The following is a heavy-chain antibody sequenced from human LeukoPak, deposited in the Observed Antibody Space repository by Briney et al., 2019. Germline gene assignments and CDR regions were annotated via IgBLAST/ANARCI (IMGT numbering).Heavy chain of an antibody. D-gene: IGHD2-8*01. J-gene: IGHJ5*02. Sequence: SETLPLTCTVSGGSISSYYWSWIRQPPGKGLEWIGYIYYSGSTNYNPSLKSRVTISVDTSKNQFSLKLSSVTAADTAVYYCARVLGYCTNGVCYKNWFDPWGQGTLVTVSS. CDR2: IYYSGST. CDR3: ARVLGYCTNGVCYKNWFDP. V-gene: IGHV4-59*08. CDR1: GGSISSYY.